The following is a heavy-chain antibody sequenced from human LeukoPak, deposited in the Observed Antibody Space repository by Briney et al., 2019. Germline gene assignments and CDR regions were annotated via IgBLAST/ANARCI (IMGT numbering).Heavy chain of an antibody. V-gene: IGHV1-18*01. Sequence: ASLKVSCKASGYTFTSYGISWVRQAPGQGLEWMGWISAYNGNTNYAQKLQGRVTMATDTSTSTAYMELRSLRSDDTAVYYCAREGVYMVRGVLWDYWGQGTLVTVSS. CDR2: ISAYNGNT. CDR3: AREGVYMVRGVLWDY. J-gene: IGHJ4*02. D-gene: IGHD3-10*01. CDR1: GYTFTSYG.